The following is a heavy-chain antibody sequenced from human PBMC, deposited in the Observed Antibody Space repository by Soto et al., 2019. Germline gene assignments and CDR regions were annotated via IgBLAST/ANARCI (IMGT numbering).Heavy chain of an antibody. V-gene: IGHV1-18*01. J-gene: IGHJ6*02. CDR3: ARDPSKFDV. CDR1: GYTFISYG. CDR2: ISGYNGDT. Sequence: GASVKVSCKASGYTFISYGISWVRQAPGQGLEWMGWISGYNGDTKYAQKFQGRVTMTTDTSTSTAYMGLRSLRSDDTAVYYCARDPSKFDVWGQGTTVTVSS.